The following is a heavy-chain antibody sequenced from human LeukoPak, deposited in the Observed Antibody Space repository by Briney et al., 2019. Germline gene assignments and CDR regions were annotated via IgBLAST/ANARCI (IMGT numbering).Heavy chain of an antibody. V-gene: IGHV3-33*01. J-gene: IGHJ2*01. CDR2: IWYDGSNK. D-gene: IGHD3-22*01. CDR1: GFTFSSYG. CDR3: ARDHYYYDSSGYYSLFDL. Sequence: GRSLRLSCAASGFTFSSYGMHWVRQAPGKGLEWVAVIWYDGSNKYYADSVKGRFTISRDNSKNTLYLQMNSLRAKDTAVYYCARDHYYYDSSGYYSLFDLWGRGTLVTVSS.